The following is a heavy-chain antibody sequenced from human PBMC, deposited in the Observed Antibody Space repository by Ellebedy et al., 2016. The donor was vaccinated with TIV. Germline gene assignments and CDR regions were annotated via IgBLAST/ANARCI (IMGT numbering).Heavy chain of an antibody. V-gene: IGHV3-53*01. Sequence: PGGSLRLSCAASGFTFSSYAMSWVRQAPGKGLEWVSVIYSGGSTYYADSVKGRFTISRDNSKNTVYLQMNSLTAEDTALYYCARAPTITTNYDYWGQGTLVAVSS. D-gene: IGHD5-12*01. CDR3: ARAPTITTNYDY. CDR2: IYSGGST. J-gene: IGHJ4*02. CDR1: GFTFSSYA.